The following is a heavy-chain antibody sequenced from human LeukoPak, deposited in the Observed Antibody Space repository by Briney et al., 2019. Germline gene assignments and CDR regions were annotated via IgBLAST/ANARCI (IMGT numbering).Heavy chain of an antibody. V-gene: IGHV3-7*01. CDR2: IKQDGSEK. CDR3: ARVVYFYLYYFDY. Sequence: PGGPLRLSCAASGFTFSSYWMSWVRQAPGKGLEWVANIKQDGSEKYYVDSVKGRFTISRDNAKNSLYLQMNSLRAEDTAVYYCARVVYFYLYYFDYWGQGTLVTVSS. D-gene: IGHD2/OR15-2a*01. J-gene: IGHJ4*02. CDR1: GFTFSSYW.